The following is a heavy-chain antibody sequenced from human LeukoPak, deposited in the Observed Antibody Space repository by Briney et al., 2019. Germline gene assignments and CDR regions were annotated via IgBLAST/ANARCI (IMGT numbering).Heavy chain of an antibody. V-gene: IGHV4-34*01. CDR1: GGSISGYY. CDR3: ARTVQYCSGGSCYSWYLLADNWFDP. J-gene: IGHJ5*02. D-gene: IGHD2-15*01. Sequence: PSETLSLTCTVSGGSISGYYWSWIRQPPGKGLEWIGEINHSGSTNYNPSLKSRVTISVDTSKNQFSLKLSSVTAADTAVYYCARTVQYCSGGSCYSWYLLADNWFDPWGQGTLVTVSS. CDR2: INHSGST.